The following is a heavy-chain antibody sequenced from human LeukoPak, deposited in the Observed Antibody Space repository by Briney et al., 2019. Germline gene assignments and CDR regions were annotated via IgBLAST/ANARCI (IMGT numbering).Heavy chain of an antibody. CDR1: GFTFSSYE. D-gene: IGHD2-2*01. Sequence: GGSLTLSCAASGFTFSSYEMNWVRQAPGNGLEGVSYISSGGGTIQYADSVKGRFTISRDNARNSLYLQMNSLRAEDTALYYCARFLVGPLYYFDFWGQGNLVTVSS. V-gene: IGHV3-48*03. J-gene: IGHJ4*02. CDR3: ARFLVGPLYYFDF. CDR2: ISSGGGTI.